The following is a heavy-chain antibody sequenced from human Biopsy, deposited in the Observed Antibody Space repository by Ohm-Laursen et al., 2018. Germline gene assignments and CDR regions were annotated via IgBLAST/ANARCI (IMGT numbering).Heavy chain of an antibody. V-gene: IGHV4-39*01. CDR1: GGSISSSTTYY. Sequence: GTLSLTCAVSGGSISSSTTYYWAWLRQPPGKGLEWIGSIYNTETTFYNPSLKSRVTISVDTSANQFSLKVSSVTAADTALYFCARHPTGFWFDPWGHGTLVTVSS. CDR2: IYNTETT. CDR3: ARHPTGFWFDP. J-gene: IGHJ5*02.